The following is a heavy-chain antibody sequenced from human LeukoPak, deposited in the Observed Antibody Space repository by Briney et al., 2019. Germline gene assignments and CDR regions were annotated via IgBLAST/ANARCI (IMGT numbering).Heavy chain of an antibody. J-gene: IGHJ4*02. D-gene: IGHD3-22*01. Sequence: GASVKVSCKASGYTFTSYAMHWVRQAPGQGLEWMGRINPNSGGTNYAQKFQGRVTITADESTSTAYMELSSLRSEDTAVYYCARGSTYYDSSGQVPFDYWGQGTLVTVSS. CDR3: ARGSTYYDSSGQVPFDY. CDR2: INPNSGGT. CDR1: GYTFTSYA. V-gene: IGHV1-69*13.